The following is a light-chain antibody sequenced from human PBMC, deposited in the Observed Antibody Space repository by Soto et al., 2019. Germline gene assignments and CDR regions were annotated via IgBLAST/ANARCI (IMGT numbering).Light chain of an antibody. Sequence: QSALTQPASVSGSPGQSITISCTGTSSDVGGYNYVSWYQQHPGKAPKLMIYDVSNRPSGVSNRFSGSKSGNTASLTISGLQAEDEADYYCSSYTSSXTRCVFGTGTKVTVL. V-gene: IGLV2-14*01. CDR3: SSYTSSXTRCV. CDR1: SSDVGGYNY. CDR2: DVS. J-gene: IGLJ1*01.